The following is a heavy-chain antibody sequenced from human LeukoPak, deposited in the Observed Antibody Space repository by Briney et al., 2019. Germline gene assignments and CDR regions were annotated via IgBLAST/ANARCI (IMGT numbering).Heavy chain of an antibody. J-gene: IGHJ4*02. CDR1: GYTFTTYY. CDR2: INPSGGST. CDR3: ARDPQQLGLDY. D-gene: IGHD6-13*01. Sequence: ASVKVSCKGPGYTFTTYYMHWMRQAPGQGLEWMGIINPSGGSTSYAQKFQGRVTMTRDTSTSTVYMELSSLRSEDTAVYYCARDPQQLGLDYWGQGTLVTVSS. V-gene: IGHV1-46*01.